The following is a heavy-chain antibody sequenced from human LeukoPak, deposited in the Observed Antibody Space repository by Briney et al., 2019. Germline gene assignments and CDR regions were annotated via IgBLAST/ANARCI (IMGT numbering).Heavy chain of an antibody. CDR3: ARSSGYSSGWYRVQHDY. V-gene: IGHV4-61*02. CDR2: IYTSGST. CDR1: GGSISSGSYY. J-gene: IGHJ4*02. Sequence: PSETLSLTCTVSGGSISSGSYYWRWIRQPAGKGLEWIVRIYTSGSTNYNPSLKSRVTISVDTSKNQFSLKLSSVTAADTAVYYCARSSGYSSGWYRVQHDYWGQGTLVTVSS. D-gene: IGHD6-19*01.